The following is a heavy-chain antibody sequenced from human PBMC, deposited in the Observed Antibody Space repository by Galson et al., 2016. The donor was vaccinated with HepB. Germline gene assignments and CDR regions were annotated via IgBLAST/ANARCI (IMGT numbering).Heavy chain of an antibody. J-gene: IGHJ4*02. D-gene: IGHD6-19*01. CDR3: AKDKWVGSGWSWYYFDY. CDR1: GFTVSSNY. Sequence: SLRLSCAASGFTVSSNYMTWVRQAPGKGLEWVSIIYSGGITHYTDSVRGRFTISRDNSKNTLYLQMNSLRAEDTAVYYCAKDKWVGSGWSWYYFDYWGQETLVTVSS. CDR2: IYSGGIT. V-gene: IGHV3-66*02.